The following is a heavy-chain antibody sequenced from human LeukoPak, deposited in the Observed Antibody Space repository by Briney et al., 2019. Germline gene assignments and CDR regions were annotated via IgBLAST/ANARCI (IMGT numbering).Heavy chain of an antibody. D-gene: IGHD5-18*01. J-gene: IGHJ4*02. V-gene: IGHV1-2*02. CDR3: ARGDVDTAMVTPDY. CDR1: GYMFTGYY. Sequence: GASVKVSCKASGYMFTGYYMHWVRQAPGQGLEWMGWINPNSGGTNYAQKFQGRVTMTRDTSISTAYMELSRLRFDDTAVYYCARGDVDTAMVTPDYWGQGTLVTVSS. CDR2: INPNSGGT.